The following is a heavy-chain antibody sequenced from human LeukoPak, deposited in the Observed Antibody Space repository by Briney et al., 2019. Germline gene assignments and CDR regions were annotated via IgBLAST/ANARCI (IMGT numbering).Heavy chain of an antibody. J-gene: IGHJ3*02. CDR2: ISGSGVRR. CDR1: GFTFSSYG. Sequence: PGGSLRLSCAASGFTFSSYGMGWVRQAPGKGLEWVSDISGSGVRRDYADSVKGRFTISRDNSKNTLYLQVNSLRAEDTAVYYCARGGELLGAFDIWGQGTMVTVSS. CDR3: ARGGELLGAFDI. D-gene: IGHD1-26*01. V-gene: IGHV3-23*01.